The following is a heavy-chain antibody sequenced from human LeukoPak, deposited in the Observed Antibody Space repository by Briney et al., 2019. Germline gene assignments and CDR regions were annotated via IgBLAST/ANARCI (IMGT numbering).Heavy chain of an antibody. J-gene: IGHJ4*02. D-gene: IGHD6-6*01. CDR3: ARARIAVSYFDY. Sequence: PSETLSLTCTVSGGSISSYYWSWIRQPPGKGLEWIGYIYYTGSTNHNPSLRSRVTISVDTSNNQFSLKISSVTAADTAVYYCARARIAVSYFDYWGQGALVTVSS. CDR1: GGSISSYY. V-gene: IGHV4-59*01. CDR2: IYYTGST.